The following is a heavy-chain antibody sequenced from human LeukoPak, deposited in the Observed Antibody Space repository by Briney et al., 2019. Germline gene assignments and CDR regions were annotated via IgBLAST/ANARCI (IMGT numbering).Heavy chain of an antibody. CDR2: IIPTLGIA. CDR3: ASGYYYDSSGKYYFDY. D-gene: IGHD3-22*01. V-gene: IGHV1-69*04. Sequence: ASVKVSCKASGGTFSSYAISWVRQAPGQGLEWMGRIIPTLGIANYAQKFQGRVTITADKSTSTAYMELSSLRSEDTAVYYCASGYYYDSSGKYYFDYWGQGTLVTVSS. CDR1: GGTFSSYA. J-gene: IGHJ4*02.